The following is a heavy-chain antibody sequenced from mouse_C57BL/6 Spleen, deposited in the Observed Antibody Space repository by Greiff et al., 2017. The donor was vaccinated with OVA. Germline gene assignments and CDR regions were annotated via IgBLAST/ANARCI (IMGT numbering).Heavy chain of an antibody. Sequence: VQLQESGPGLVQPSQSLSITCTVSGFSLTSYGVHWVRQSPGQGLEWLGVIWSGGSTDYNAAFISRLSISKDNSKSQVFFKMNSLQADDTAIDYCARNSDYDFYFDYWGQGTTLTVSS. J-gene: IGHJ2*01. CDR3: ARNSDYDFYFDY. D-gene: IGHD2-4*01. CDR2: IWSGGST. CDR1: GFSLTSYG. V-gene: IGHV2-2*01.